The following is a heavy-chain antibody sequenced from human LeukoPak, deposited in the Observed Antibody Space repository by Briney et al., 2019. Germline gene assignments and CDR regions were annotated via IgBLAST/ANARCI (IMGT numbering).Heavy chain of an antibody. Sequence: GGSLRLSCAASGLTLSSYAMSWVRQAPVKGLEWVSAISDSGNTYHADSVKGGFTISRDSSKHTLFLQMNRLRPEDAAVYYCAKAPVTTCRGAYCYPFDYWGQGTLVTVSS. CDR2: ISDSGNT. CDR1: GLTLSSYA. J-gene: IGHJ4*02. CDR3: AKAPVTTCRGAYCYPFDY. D-gene: IGHD2-21*01. V-gene: IGHV3-23*01.